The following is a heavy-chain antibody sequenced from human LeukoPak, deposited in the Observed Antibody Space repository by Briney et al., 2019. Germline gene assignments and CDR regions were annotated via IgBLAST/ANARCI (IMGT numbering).Heavy chain of an antibody. CDR1: GFTFSSYA. Sequence: GGSLRLSCAASGFTFSSYAMSCVRQAPGKGLEWVSAISGSGGSTYYADSVKGRFTISRDNSKNTLYLQMNSLRAEDTAVYYCAKSTSIAVADTGDFDHWGQGTLVTVSS. CDR2: ISGSGGST. D-gene: IGHD6-19*01. J-gene: IGHJ4*02. V-gene: IGHV3-23*01. CDR3: AKSTSIAVADTGDFDH.